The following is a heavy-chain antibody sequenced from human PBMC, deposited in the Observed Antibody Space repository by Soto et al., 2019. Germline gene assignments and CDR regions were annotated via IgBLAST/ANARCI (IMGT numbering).Heavy chain of an antibody. CDR1: GGSVSTYY. CDR2: TSYSGNT. Sequence: SETLSLTCAVSGGSVSTYYWSWIRQPPGKELEWIGLTSYSGNTNYNPSLKSRVAIAVDTSKNQFSLTLSSVTAADTAVYYCARDGVGPFDYWGQGTLVTVSS. J-gene: IGHJ4*02. CDR3: ARDGVGPFDY. D-gene: IGHD3-3*01. V-gene: IGHV4-59*02.